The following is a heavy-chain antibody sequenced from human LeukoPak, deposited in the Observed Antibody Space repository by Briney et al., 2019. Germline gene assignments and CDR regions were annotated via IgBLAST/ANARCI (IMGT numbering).Heavy chain of an antibody. CDR2: IYYGGGT. CDR1: GGSISSSSYY. J-gene: IGHJ4*02. CDR3: AGFIVVVVAATS. Sequence: SETLSLTCTVSGGSISSSSYYWGWIRQPPGKGLEWIGSIYYGGGTYYNPSLKSRVTISVDTSKNQFSLKLSSVTAADTAVYYCAGFIVVVVAATSWGQGTLVTVSS. D-gene: IGHD2-15*01. V-gene: IGHV4-39*01.